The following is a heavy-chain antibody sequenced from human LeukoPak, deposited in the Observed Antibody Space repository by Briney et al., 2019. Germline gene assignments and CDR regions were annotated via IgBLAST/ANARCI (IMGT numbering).Heavy chain of an antibody. V-gene: IGHV3-15*01. CDR2: VKSKTDGGTT. CDR3: TRGAGGN. D-gene: IGHD1-26*01. Sequence: GGSLRLSCAASGFTFTNAWMSRVRQAPGKGLEWVGRVKSKTDGGTTDYAAPVNGRFTISRDDSKNTLYLQMNSLKTEDTAVYYCTRGAGGNWGQGALVTVPS. CDR1: GFTFTNAW. J-gene: IGHJ4*02.